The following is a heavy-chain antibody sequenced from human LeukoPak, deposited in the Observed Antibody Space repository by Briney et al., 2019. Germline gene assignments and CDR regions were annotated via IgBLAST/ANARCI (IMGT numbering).Heavy chain of an antibody. CDR2: IYTSGST. V-gene: IGHV4-4*07. Sequence: SETLSLTCTGSGGSISSYYWSWIRQPAGKGLEWIVRIYTSGSTNYNPSLKSRVTMSVDTSKNQFSLKLSSVTAADTAVYYCARGSGSGSYYNGFDYWGQGTLVTVSS. CDR3: ARGSGSGSYYNGFDY. J-gene: IGHJ4*02. D-gene: IGHD3-10*01. CDR1: GGSISSYY.